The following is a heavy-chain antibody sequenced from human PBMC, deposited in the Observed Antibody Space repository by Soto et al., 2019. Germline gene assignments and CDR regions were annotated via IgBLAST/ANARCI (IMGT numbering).Heavy chain of an antibody. CDR3: AAGGGLPRYY. V-gene: IGHV4-30-2*01. J-gene: IGHJ4*02. D-gene: IGHD5-12*01. Sequence: QLQLQESCSGLVKPSQTLSLTCAVSGGSISRGGYSWSWIRQPPGKGLEWIGYIYQSGSTYYNPSLKRRVTLAVDRSKQQFSLKLSSVTAADTAVYYCAAGGGLPRYYWGQGTLVTVSS. CDR2: IYQSGST. CDR1: GGSISRGGYS.